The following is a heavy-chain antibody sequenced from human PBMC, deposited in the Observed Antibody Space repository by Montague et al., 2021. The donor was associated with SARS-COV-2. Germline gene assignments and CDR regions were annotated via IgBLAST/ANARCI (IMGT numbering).Heavy chain of an antibody. V-gene: IGHV4-61*01. CDR3: ARAANILSGFYNHPFEY. J-gene: IGHJ4*02. D-gene: IGHD3-9*01. CDR1: GGSVISDTYF. Sequence: SETLSLTCTVSGGSVISDTYFWSWIRQPPGKGLEWIAYIYDSDTTNNNPSFWSRVSMSSDRSKNQFSLKLTSVTPADTAVHYCARAANILSGFYNHPFEYWGQGILVTVSA. CDR2: IYDSDTT.